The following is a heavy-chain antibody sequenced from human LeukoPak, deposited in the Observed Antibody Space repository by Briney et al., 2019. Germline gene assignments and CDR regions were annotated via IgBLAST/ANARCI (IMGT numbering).Heavy chain of an antibody. D-gene: IGHD5-18*01. CDR2: IYYSGST. V-gene: IGHV4-59*08. CDR3: ASAGSGKPDTAVVTDY. CDR1: GGSISSYY. Sequence: SETLSLTCTVSGGSISSYYWSWIRQPPGKGPEWIGYIYYSGSTNYNPSLKSRVTISVDTSKNQFSLKLSSVTAADTAVYYCASAGSGKPDTAVVTDYWGQGTLVTVSS. J-gene: IGHJ4*02.